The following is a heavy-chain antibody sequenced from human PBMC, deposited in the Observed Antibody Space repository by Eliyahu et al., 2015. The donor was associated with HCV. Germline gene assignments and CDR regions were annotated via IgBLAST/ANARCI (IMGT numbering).Heavy chain of an antibody. V-gene: IGHV4-39*01. Sequence: QLQLQESGPGLVKPSETLSLTCTVSGGSISSSSYYWGWIRQPPGKGLEWIGSIYYSGSTYYNPSLKSRVTISVDTSKNQFSLKLSSVTAADTAVYYCARHVDYEGGWWFDPWGQGTLVTVSS. J-gene: IGHJ5*02. CDR1: GGSISSSSYY. CDR2: IYYSGST. D-gene: IGHD4-17*01. CDR3: ARHVDYEGGWWFDP.